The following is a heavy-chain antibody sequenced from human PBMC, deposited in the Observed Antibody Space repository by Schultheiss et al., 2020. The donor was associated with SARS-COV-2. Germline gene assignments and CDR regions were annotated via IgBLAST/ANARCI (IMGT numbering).Heavy chain of an antibody. V-gene: IGHV3-21*01. Sequence: GGSLRLSCAASGFTFSSYAMHWVRQAPGKGLEWVSSISSSSSYIYYADSVKGRFTISRDNSKNTLYLQMNSLRAEDTAVYYCARVRPKTRITMVRGVIDYWGQGTLVTVSS. J-gene: IGHJ4*02. CDR3: ARVRPKTRITMVRGVIDY. D-gene: IGHD3-10*01. CDR2: ISSSSSYI. CDR1: GFTFSSYA.